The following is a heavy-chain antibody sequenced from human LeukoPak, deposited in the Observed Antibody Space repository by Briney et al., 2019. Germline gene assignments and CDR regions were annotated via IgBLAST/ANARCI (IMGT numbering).Heavy chain of an antibody. CDR1: GGSISGYF. CDR3: ARHDPVPLYQHGMDV. CDR2: IHSSGTT. D-gene: IGHD2-15*01. J-gene: IGHJ6*02. V-gene: IGHV4-59*08. Sequence: SETLSLTCTVSGGSISGYFWSCTRQPPGQGLEWIGYIHSSGTTLYNRSLRGRVTMSVDTSRNQFSLKLTSVTAADTAVYYCARHDPVPLYQHGMDVWGQGTTATVSS.